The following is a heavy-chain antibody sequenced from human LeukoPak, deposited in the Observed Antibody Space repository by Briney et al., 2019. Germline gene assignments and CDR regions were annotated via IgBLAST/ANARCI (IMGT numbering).Heavy chain of an antibody. V-gene: IGHV3-7*03. CDR3: AKDPIVVVPASLLDWFDP. CDR2: IKQDGSEK. Sequence: GGSLRLSCAASGFTFSSYWMSWVRQAPGKGLEWVANIKQDGSEKYYVDSVKGRFTISRDNSKNTLYLQMNSLRAEDTAVYYCAKDPIVVVPASLLDWFDPWGQGTLVTVSS. CDR1: GFTFSSYW. J-gene: IGHJ5*02. D-gene: IGHD2-2*01.